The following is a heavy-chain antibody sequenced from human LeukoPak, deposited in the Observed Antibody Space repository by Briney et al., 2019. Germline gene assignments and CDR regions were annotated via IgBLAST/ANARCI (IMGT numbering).Heavy chain of an antibody. V-gene: IGHV4-38-2*02. Sequence: PSETLSLTCTVSGYSISSGYYWGWIRQPPGKGLEWIGSIYHSGSTYYNPSLKSRVTISVDTSKNQFSLKLSSVTAADTAVYYCAREGGSQGGFDPWGQGTLVTVSS. J-gene: IGHJ5*02. D-gene: IGHD1-26*01. CDR1: GYSISSGYY. CDR3: AREGGSQGGFDP. CDR2: IYHSGST.